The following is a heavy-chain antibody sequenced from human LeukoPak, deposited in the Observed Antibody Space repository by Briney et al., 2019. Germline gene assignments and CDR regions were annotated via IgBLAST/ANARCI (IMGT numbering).Heavy chain of an antibody. CDR3: AKIPLRTGDFDY. Sequence: PSETLSLTCTVSGDSISSSSYYWGWIRQPPGKGLEWIGSIYYSGSTYYNPSLKSRVTISVDTSKNQFSLKLSSVTAALTAVYYCAKIPLRTGDFDYWGQGTLVTVSS. D-gene: IGHD7-27*01. CDR2: IYYSGST. CDR1: GDSISSSSYY. J-gene: IGHJ4*02. V-gene: IGHV4-39*01.